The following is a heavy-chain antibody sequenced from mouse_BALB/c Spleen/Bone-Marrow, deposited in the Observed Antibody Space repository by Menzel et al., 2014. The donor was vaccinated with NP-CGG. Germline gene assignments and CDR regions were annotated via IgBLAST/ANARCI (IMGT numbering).Heavy chain of an antibody. Sequence: VQLHQSGPGLVKPSLSLSLTCTVTGYSITSNYAWNWIRQFPGNKLEWMGYITFSGSTSFNPSLKSRISITRDTSKNQFFLLLNSVTTEDTATYYCASYGAWFAYWGQGTLVTVSA. CDR3: ASYGAWFAY. CDR1: GYSITSNYA. J-gene: IGHJ3*01. CDR2: ITFSGST. V-gene: IGHV3-2*02. D-gene: IGHD1-1*02.